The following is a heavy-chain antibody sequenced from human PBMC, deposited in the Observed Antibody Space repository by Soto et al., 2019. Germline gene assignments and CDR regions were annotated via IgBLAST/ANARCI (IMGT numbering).Heavy chain of an antibody. CDR1: GGSISSSSYY. CDR2: IYYSGST. D-gene: IGHD3-16*01. J-gene: IGHJ6*02. V-gene: IGHV4-39*01. Sequence: SETLSLTCTVSGGSISSSSYYWGWNRQPPGKGLEWIGSIYYSGSTYYNPSLKSRVTISVDTSKNQFSLKLSSVTAADTAVYYCARHGGALAYYYGMDVWGQGTTVTVSS. CDR3: ARHGGALAYYYGMDV.